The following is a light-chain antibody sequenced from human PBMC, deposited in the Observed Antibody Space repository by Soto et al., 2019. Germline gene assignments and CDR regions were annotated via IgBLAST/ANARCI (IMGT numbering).Light chain of an antibody. V-gene: IGKV3-20*01. J-gene: IGKJ1*01. CDR3: QQYGRSPST. CDR2: GAS. Sequence: EMALTQSPSTLSLSPGERATLSCRASQSVISNYLAWYQQKPGQAPRALIFGASSRSAGIPDRFSGSGSGTDFTLTISRLEPEDFAVYCCQQYGRSPSTFGQGTKVDI. CDR1: QSVISNY.